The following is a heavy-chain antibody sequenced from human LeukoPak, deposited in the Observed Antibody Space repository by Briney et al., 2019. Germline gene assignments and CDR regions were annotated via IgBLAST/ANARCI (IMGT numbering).Heavy chain of an antibody. CDR1: GGSISSGDYY. Sequence: SQTLSLTCTVSGGSISSGDYYWSWIRQPPGKGLEWLGYIYYSGSTYYNPSLKSRVTISVDTSKNQFSLKLSSETAADTAVYYCARGLVRGTKYNWFDPWGQGTLVTVSS. D-gene: IGHD3-10*01. CDR3: ARGLVRGTKYNWFDP. CDR2: IYYSGST. V-gene: IGHV4-30-4*01. J-gene: IGHJ5*02.